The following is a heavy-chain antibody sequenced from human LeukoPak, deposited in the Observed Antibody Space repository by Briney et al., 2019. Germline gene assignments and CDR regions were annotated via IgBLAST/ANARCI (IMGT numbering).Heavy chain of an antibody. J-gene: IGHJ4*02. CDR2: ISSSSSYI. CDR3: ARAGIAAAGTWYYFDY. V-gene: IGHV3-21*01. D-gene: IGHD6-13*01. Sequence: GGSLRLSCAASGFTFSSYSMNWVRQAPGKGLEWVSSISSSSSYIYYADSVKGRFTISRDNAKNSLYLQMNSLRAEDTAVYYCARAGIAAAGTWYYFDYWGQGTLVTVSS. CDR1: GFTFSSYS.